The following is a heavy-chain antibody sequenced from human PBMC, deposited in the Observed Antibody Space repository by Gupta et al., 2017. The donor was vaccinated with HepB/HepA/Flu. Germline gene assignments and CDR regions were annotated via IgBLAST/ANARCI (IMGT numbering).Heavy chain of an antibody. CDR1: GFTFSSYG. V-gene: IGHV3-33*01. CDR3: TRDPSKEVSLACLDP. J-gene: IGHJ5*02. D-gene: IGHD5-12*01. Sequence: QVQLVESGGGVVQLGRSLRLSCAASGFTFSSYGMHWVSQAPGKGLEWVADIWSDGSQRHYADSVNGRFTISRDNSRNTVYLQINSLTDEDTALYYCTRDPSKEVSLACLDPWGQGTLVTVSS. CDR2: IWSDGSQR.